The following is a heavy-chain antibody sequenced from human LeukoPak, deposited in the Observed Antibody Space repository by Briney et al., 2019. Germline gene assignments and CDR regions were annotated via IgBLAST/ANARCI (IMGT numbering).Heavy chain of an antibody. CDR1: GYTFTRYD. CDR3: ARGGDTRGYSYGREDY. CDR2: MNPNSGNT. V-gene: IGHV1-8*01. Sequence: ASVKVSCKASGYTFTRYDINWVRQATGQGLEWMGWMNPNSGNTGYAQKFQGRVTMTRNTSISTAYMELSSLRPEDTAVYYCARGGDTRGYSYGREDYWGQGTLVTVSS. D-gene: IGHD5-18*01. J-gene: IGHJ4*02.